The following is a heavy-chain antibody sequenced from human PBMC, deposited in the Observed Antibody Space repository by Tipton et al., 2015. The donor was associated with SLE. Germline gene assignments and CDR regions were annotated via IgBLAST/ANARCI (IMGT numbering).Heavy chain of an antibody. CDR1: GGSISDSEFY. CDR3: ARDVEGSVWYFDL. CDR2: IYYSGST. J-gene: IGHJ2*01. Sequence: LRLSCTVSGGSISDSEFYWGWIRQPPGKGLEWIGYIYYSGSTYYNPSLKSRVTISVDTSKNQFSLKLSSVTAADTAVYYCARDVEGSVWYFDLWGRGTLVTVSS. V-gene: IGHV4-31*03.